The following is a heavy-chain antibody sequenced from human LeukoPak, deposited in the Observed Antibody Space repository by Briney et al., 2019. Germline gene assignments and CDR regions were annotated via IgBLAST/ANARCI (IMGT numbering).Heavy chain of an antibody. Sequence: GGSLRLSCAASGFTFCSFAMSWVRQAPGKGLEWVSGISGSGDATFYADSVKGRFTISRDNSKNTLYLQMNSLRAEDTAVYYCAKVAWTYGMDVWGQGTTVTVSS. CDR3: AKVAWTYGMDV. CDR2: ISGSGDAT. D-gene: IGHD3/OR15-3a*01. J-gene: IGHJ6*02. V-gene: IGHV3-23*01. CDR1: GFTFCSFA.